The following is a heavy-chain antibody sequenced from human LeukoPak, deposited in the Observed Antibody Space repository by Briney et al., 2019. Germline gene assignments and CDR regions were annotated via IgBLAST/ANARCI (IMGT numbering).Heavy chain of an antibody. J-gene: IGHJ6*02. V-gene: IGHV3-33*01. CDR3: TRDRITMEYGMDV. Sequence: GGSLRLSCAASGFTFSSYGMHWVRQAPGKGLEWVAVIWYDGSNRYYADSVKGRFTISRDNSKNTLYLQMNSLRAEDTAVYYCTRDRITMEYGMDVWGQGTTVTVSS. CDR2: IWYDGSNR. D-gene: IGHD2/OR15-2a*01. CDR1: GFTFSSYG.